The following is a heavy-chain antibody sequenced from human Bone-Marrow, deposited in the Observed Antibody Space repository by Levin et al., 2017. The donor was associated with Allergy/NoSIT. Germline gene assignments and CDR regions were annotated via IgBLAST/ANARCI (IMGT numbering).Heavy chain of an antibody. V-gene: IGHV4-59*01. CDR1: GGSISSYY. CDR2: IYYSGST. CDR3: ARVRQHQLADY. D-gene: IGHD1-1*01. J-gene: IGHJ4*02. Sequence: SETLSLTCTVSGGSISSYYWSWIRQPPGKGLEWIGYIYYSGSTNYNPSLKSRVTISVDTSKNQFSLKLSSVTAADTAVYYCARVRQHQLADYWGQGTLVTVSS.